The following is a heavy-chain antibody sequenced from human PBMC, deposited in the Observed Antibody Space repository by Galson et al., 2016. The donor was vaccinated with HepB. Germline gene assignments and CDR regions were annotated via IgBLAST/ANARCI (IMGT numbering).Heavy chain of an antibody. Sequence: SLRLSRAVSELSIISSAMSWVRQAPGKGLEWVSSIRAGGGDTYYPDSVKGRFTTSRDNSNNTLFLQMNSLRAEDTAVYYCAKGTRSSLVGTNAYFDLWGRGTLVTVSS. V-gene: IGHV3-23*01. CDR1: ELSIISSA. CDR2: IRAGGGDT. J-gene: IGHJ2*01. D-gene: IGHD1-7*01. CDR3: AKGTRSSLVGTNAYFDL.